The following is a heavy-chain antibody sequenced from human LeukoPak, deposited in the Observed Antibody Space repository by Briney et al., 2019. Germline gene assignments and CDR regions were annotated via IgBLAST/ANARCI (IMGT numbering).Heavy chain of an antibody. CDR2: IFYSGST. CDR3: ARAMIKGEYYFDY. V-gene: IGHV4-31*03. J-gene: IGHJ4*02. CDR1: GGSISSGGYY. D-gene: IGHD3-16*01. Sequence: SETLSLTCTVSGGSISSGGYYWSWIRQHPGKGLEWIGYIFYSGSTYYNPSLKSRVTVSVDTSKNQFSLKLSSVTAADTAVYYCARAMIKGEYYFDYWGQGTLVTVSS.